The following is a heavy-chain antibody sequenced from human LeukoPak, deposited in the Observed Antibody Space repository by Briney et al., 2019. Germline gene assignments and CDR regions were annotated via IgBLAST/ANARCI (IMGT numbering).Heavy chain of an antibody. J-gene: IGHJ4*02. V-gene: IGHV3-23*01. CDR3: AKEGTMVRGVMNY. CDR1: GFTFSSNA. CDR2: ISGSGGST. Sequence: GGSLRLSCAASGFTFSSNAMSWVRQAPGQGLEWVSAISGSGGSTYYADSVKGRFTISRDNSKNTLYLQMNSLRAEDTAVYYCAKEGTMVRGVMNYWGQGTLVTVSS. D-gene: IGHD3-10*01.